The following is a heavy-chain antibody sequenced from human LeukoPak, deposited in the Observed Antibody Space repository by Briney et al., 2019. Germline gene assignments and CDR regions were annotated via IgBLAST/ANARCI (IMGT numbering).Heavy chain of an antibody. J-gene: IGHJ4*02. D-gene: IGHD2-15*01. V-gene: IGHV3-33*02. CDR2: IWYDGSNK. CDR1: GITFRSYG. CDR3: ATDRATQYFDY. Sequence: GGSLGLSCAASGITFRSYGMHWVRQAPGKGLEWVAFIWYDGSNKYYADSAMGRFTISRDNSRNTLFLQMNSLRAEDTAVYYCATDRATQYFDYWGQGTLVSVSS.